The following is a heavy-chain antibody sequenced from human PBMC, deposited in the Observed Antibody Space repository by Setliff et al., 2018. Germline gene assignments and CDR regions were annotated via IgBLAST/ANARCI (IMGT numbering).Heavy chain of an antibody. CDR3: ARHGGWYFDL. Sequence: SETLSLTCTVYGGSSTGYYWSWFRQVPGKGLEWIAEIGHSDMPHYNPSLKSRVTISADTSKSEFSLRLNSVTAADSAVYYCARHGGWYFDLWGRGTLVTVSS. D-gene: IGHD4-17*01. CDR2: IGHSDMP. CDR1: GGSSTGYY. V-gene: IGHV4-34*01. J-gene: IGHJ2*01.